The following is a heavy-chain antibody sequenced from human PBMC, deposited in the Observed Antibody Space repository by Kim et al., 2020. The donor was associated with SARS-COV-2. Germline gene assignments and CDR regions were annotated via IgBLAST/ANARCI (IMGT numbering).Heavy chain of an antibody. J-gene: IGHJ6*02. Sequence: KGRFTIPRDNSKNTLYLQMNSLRAGDTAVYYCAKDQVTRVRGDPNYGLDVWGQGTTVTVSS. CDR3: AKDQVTRVRGDPNYGLDV. V-gene: IGHV3-23*01. D-gene: IGHD3-10*01.